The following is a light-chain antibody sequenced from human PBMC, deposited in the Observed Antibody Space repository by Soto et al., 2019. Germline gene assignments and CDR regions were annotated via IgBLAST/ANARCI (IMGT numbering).Light chain of an antibody. CDR3: QQYSSTPT. CDR2: KAS. J-gene: IGKJ1*01. CDR1: QSIGSW. Sequence: DIQMTQSASILSASLVDRVTITCRASQSIGSWLAWYQHEPGKAPNLIIYKASSLESGVPLRFSGSGSEKEFTLTISSLQRDDFATYYCQQYSSTPTFGHGTKV. V-gene: IGKV1-5*03.